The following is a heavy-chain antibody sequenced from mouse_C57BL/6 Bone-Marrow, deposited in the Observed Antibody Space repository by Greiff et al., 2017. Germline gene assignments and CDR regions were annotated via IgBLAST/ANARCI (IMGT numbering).Heavy chain of an antibody. J-gene: IGHJ3*01. V-gene: IGHV8-12*01. CDR2: IYWDDDK. Sequence: QVTLKVSGPGILQSSQTLSLTCSFSGFSLSTSGMGVSWIRQPSGKGLEWLAHIYWDDDKRYNPFLKSRHTSSKDTSRNQEFLKITSVDTADTATYYCARRGGYYGSSYCFAYWGQGTLVTVSA. D-gene: IGHD1-1*01. CDR1: GFSLSTSGMG. CDR3: ARRGGYYGSSYCFAY.